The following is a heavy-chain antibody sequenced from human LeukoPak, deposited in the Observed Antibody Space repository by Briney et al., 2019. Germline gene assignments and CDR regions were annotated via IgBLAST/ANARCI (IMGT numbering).Heavy chain of an antibody. CDR2: IYSTGST. D-gene: IGHD3-10*01. V-gene: IGHV4-4*07. J-gene: IGHJ4*02. CDR3: AREDSISVVFDY. CDR1: GGSISSYY. Sequence: SETLSLTCTVSGGSISSYYWSWIRQPAGEGLEWIGHIYSTGSTNYNPSLKSRVTISVDTSKNQFSLKLSSVTAADTAVYYCAREDSISVVFDYWGQGTLVTVSS.